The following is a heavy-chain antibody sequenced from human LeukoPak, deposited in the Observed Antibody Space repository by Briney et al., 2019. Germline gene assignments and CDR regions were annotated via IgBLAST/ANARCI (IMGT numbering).Heavy chain of an antibody. D-gene: IGHD1-26*01. Sequence: PGGSLRLSCAASGFTVSSNYMSWVRQAPGKGLEWVSVIYSGGSTYYADSVKGRFTISRDNPKNTLYLQMNSLRAEDTAVYYCARGVGSGSRLRAGDYWGQGTLVTVSS. CDR1: GFTVSSNY. CDR2: IYSGGST. CDR3: ARGVGSGSRLRAGDY. J-gene: IGHJ4*02. V-gene: IGHV3-53*01.